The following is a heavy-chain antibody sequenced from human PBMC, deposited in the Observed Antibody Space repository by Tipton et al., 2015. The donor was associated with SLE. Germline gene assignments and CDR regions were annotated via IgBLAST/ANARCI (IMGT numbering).Heavy chain of an antibody. CDR3: ARDRVPFFYYFDL. D-gene: IGHD2/OR15-2a*01. V-gene: IGHV3-30*14. Sequence: RSLRLSCTASGFTFSNYAMHWVRQAPGKGLEWVAVISYDGSDQYYADSLKGRITISRDNPRKTLYLQLNSLTAEDTAIYYCARDRVPFFYYFDLWGRGTLVTVSS. J-gene: IGHJ2*01. CDR1: GFTFSNYA. CDR2: ISYDGSDQ.